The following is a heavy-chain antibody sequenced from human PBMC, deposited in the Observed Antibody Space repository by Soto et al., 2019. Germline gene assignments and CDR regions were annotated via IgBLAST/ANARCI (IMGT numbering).Heavy chain of an antibody. J-gene: IGHJ4*02. CDR1: AVSITSGDYA. CDR3: ARTVRGPTDY. CDR2: ISDSGST. Sequence: SETLSLTCSVSAVSITSGDYAWSWIRQPPGKGLEWIGYISDSGSTYYNPSLKSRLTISVDTSKNQFSLKLTSVTAADTAVYYCARTVRGPTDYWGQGTLVTVSS. D-gene: IGHD1-1*01. V-gene: IGHV4-30-4*01.